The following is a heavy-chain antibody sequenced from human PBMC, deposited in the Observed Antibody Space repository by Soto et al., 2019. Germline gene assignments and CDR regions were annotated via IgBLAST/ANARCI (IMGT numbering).Heavy chain of an antibody. J-gene: IGHJ5*02. V-gene: IGHV3-23*01. Sequence: EVQLLESGGGLVQPGGSLRLSCAASGFTFSSYAMSWVRQAPGKGLEWVSALSGSGCSTYYADSVKGRFTISRDNSKHTLSLQMNSLRAEDTAVYYCAKDEVTTSPFDPWCQGTLVTVS. CDR3: AKDEVTTSPFDP. D-gene: IGHD4-17*01. CDR1: GFTFSSYA. CDR2: LSGSGCST.